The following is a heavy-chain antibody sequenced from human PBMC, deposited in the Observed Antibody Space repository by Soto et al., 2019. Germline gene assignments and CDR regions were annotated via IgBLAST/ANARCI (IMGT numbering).Heavy chain of an antibody. J-gene: IGHJ6*02. Sequence: SETLSLTCTVSGGSISSYYWSWIRQPPGKGLEWIGYIYYSGSTNYNPSLRSRVTISVDTSKNQFSLKLSSVTAADTAVYYCARYDHYYDSSGYYYYYYGMDVWGQGTTITV. CDR2: IYYSGST. CDR1: GGSISSYY. V-gene: IGHV4-59*01. D-gene: IGHD3-22*01. CDR3: ARYDHYYDSSGYYYYYYGMDV.